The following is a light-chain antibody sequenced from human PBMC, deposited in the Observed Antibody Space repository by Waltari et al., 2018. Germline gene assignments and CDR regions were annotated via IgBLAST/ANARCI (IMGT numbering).Light chain of an antibody. Sequence: ELVLTQSPGTLSLSPGERATLSCRASRSVGSNYLAWYRQKSGQTPSLLIYGASSRASGIPDRFSGSGSGTDFTLTISRLEPEDFAVYYCQQYGSLPSTFGQGTKLEIK. CDR2: GAS. CDR3: QQYGSLPST. V-gene: IGKV3-20*01. J-gene: IGKJ2*01. CDR1: RSVGSNY.